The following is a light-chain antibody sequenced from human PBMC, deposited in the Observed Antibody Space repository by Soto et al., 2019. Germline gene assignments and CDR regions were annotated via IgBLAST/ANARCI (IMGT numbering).Light chain of an antibody. CDR2: EGS. CDR1: SSGVGSYNL. Sequence: QSALTQPASVSGSPGQSITISCTGTSSGVGSYNLVSWYQQHPGKAPKLMIYEGSKRPSGVSNRFSGSKSGNTASLTISGLQAEDEADYYCCSYAGSSTSPYVFGTGTKLTVL. CDR3: CSYAGSSTSPYV. J-gene: IGLJ1*01. V-gene: IGLV2-23*01.